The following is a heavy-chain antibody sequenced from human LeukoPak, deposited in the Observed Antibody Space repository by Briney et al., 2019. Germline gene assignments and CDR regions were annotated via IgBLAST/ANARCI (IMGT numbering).Heavy chain of an antibody. CDR3: ARDNSWYSSGWYFDY. J-gene: IGHJ4*02. D-gene: IGHD6-19*01. CDR1: GFTFSSYE. Sequence: GGSLRLSCAASGFTFSSYEMNWVRQAPGKGLEWVSYISSSGSTVYYADSVKGRFTISRDNAKNSLYLQMNSLRAEDTAVYYCARDNSWYSSGWYFDYWGQGTLVTVSS. V-gene: IGHV3-48*03. CDR2: ISSSGSTV.